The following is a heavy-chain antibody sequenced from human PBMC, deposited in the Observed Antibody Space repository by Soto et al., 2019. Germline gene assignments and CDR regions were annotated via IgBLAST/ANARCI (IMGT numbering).Heavy chain of an antibody. J-gene: IGHJ6*02. Sequence: QVQLVQSGAEVKKPGSSVKVSCKASGGTFSSYAISWVRQAPGQGLQWMGGIISIFGTADYAQKFQGRVTITADESTSTAYMELSSLRSEDTAVYYCASHSGSSPEGRYYYGMDVWGQRTTVTVSS. CDR1: GGTFSSYA. V-gene: IGHV1-69*12. CDR3: ASHSGSSPEGRYYYGMDV. CDR2: IISIFGTA. D-gene: IGHD1-26*01.